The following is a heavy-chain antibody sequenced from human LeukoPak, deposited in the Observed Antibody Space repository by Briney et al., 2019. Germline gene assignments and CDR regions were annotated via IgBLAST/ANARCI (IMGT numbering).Heavy chain of an antibody. J-gene: IGHJ3*02. CDR1: GYSFTSYS. CDR2: IYPVDVDT. CDR3: ARTQTAMVNSCDI. Sequence: GESLKISCKGSGYSFTSYSIAWVGQMPAKGLEGMGIIYPVDVDTTYSPSFQGQVTISADKPISTSYLQWSSRKASDTPRDSCARTQTAMVNSCDIWGQGTMVTVSS. V-gene: IGHV5-51*04. D-gene: IGHD5-18*01.